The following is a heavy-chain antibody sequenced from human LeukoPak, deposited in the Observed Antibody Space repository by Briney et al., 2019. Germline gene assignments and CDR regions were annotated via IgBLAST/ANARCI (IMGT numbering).Heavy chain of an antibody. D-gene: IGHD7-27*01. CDR1: GGFISSGGYS. CDR3: ARTNWEYYFDY. V-gene: IGHV4-30-2*01. J-gene: IGHJ4*02. CDR2: IYHSGST. Sequence: PSETLSLTCAVSGGFISSGGYSWSWIRQPPGKGLEWIGYIYHSGSTYYNPSLKSRVTISVDRSKNQFSLKLSSVTAADTAVYYCARTNWEYYFDYWGQGTLVTVSS.